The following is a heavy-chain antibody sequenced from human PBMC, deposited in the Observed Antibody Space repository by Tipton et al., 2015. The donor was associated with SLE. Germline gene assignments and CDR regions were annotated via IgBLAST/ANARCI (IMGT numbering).Heavy chain of an antibody. D-gene: IGHD3-16*02. CDR3: AQAHLWGSYRYASDI. CDR2: VYDSGTT. Sequence: LRLSCFVSGDSITSDIYYWGWIRQPPGKGLEWIGSVYDSGTTHYSPSLKSRVTMSVDTSKTQFSLKLGSLTAADTAVYYCAQAHLWGSYRYASDIWGQGTMVTVSS. CDR1: GDSITSDIYY. V-gene: IGHV4-39*07. J-gene: IGHJ3*02.